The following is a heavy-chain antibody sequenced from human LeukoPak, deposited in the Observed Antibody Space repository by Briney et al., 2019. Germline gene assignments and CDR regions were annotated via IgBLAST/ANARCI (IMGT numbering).Heavy chain of an antibody. D-gene: IGHD3-10*01. V-gene: IGHV4-59*02. CDR3: AREYYYGSGSQFDY. CDR2: IYHTGST. Sequence: PSETLSLTCTISGGSVSDYYWSWIRQSPGKGLEWIGYIYHTGSTSYSPSLKSRVTISVDTSKNQFSLKLSSVTAADTAVYYCAREYYYGSGSQFDYWGQGTLVTVSS. CDR1: GGSVSDYY. J-gene: IGHJ4*02.